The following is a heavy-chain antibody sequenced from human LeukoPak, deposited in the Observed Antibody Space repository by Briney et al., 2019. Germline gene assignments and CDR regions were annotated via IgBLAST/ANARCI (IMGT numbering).Heavy chain of an antibody. CDR3: ARVSCYDSSRSFDY. V-gene: IGHV4-38-2*02. D-gene: IGHD3-22*01. Sequence: KPSETLSLTCTVSGCSISSGYYWGWIRQPPGKGLEWIGSIYHSGSTYYNPSLKSRVTISVDTSKNQFSLKLSSVTAADTAVYYCARVSCYDSSRSFDYWGQGTLVTVSS. CDR1: GCSISSGYY. J-gene: IGHJ4*02. CDR2: IYHSGST.